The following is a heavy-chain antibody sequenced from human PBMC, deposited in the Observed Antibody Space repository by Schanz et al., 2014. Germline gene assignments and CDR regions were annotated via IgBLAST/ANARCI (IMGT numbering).Heavy chain of an antibody. CDR2: ISNGGGYI. J-gene: IGHJ5*01. D-gene: IGHD2-8*02. CDR1: GFNFGSYA. V-gene: IGHV3-21*01. CDR3: ARDRDAGGYDS. Sequence: EVQLLESGGGLVQPGGSLRLSCAASGFNFGSYAMSWVRQAPGKGLEWVSSISNGGGYIYYADSVKGRFTISRDNAKNSVYLQMHSLRAEDTALYYCARDRDAGGYDSWGQGTLVTVSS.